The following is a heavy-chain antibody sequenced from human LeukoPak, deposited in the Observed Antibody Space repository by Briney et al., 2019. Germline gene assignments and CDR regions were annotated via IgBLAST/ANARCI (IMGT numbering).Heavy chain of an antibody. V-gene: IGHV3-33*06. CDR2: IWYDGSNK. D-gene: IGHD3-10*01. Sequence: GGSLRLSCAASGFTFSSYAMSWVRQPPAKGLGWVAVIWYDGSNKYYADSVKGRFTISRDNSKNTLYLQMNSLRAEETAVYDGAKDLARRYSGFYGWGQGTLVTVPS. CDR3: AKDLARRYSGFYG. CDR1: GFTFSSYA. J-gene: IGHJ4*01.